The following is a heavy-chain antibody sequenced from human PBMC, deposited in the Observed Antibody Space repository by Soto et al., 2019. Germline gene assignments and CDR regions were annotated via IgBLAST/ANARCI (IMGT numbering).Heavy chain of an antibody. Sequence: KPSETLSLTCTVSGGSISNYYWTWIRQPAGKGLGWIGEIYRTGSTNYNPSLKSRVTISLDKSENQFSLKVTSLTAADTAVYYCASRDPGTSVDYWGQGTLVTVSS. CDR2: IYRTGST. D-gene: IGHD1-7*01. CDR1: GGSISNYY. J-gene: IGHJ4*02. V-gene: IGHV4-4*09. CDR3: ASRDPGTSVDY.